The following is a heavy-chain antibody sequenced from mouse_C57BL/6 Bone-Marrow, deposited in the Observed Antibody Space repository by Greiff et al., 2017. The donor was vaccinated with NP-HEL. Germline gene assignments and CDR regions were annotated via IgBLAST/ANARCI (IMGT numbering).Heavy chain of an antibody. Sequence: EVQGVESGEGLVKPGGSLKLSCAASGFTFSSYAMSWVRQTPEKRLEWVAYISSGGDYIYYADTVKGRFTISRDNARNTLYLQMSSLKSEDTALYYGTRAYYSNYGFAYWGQGTLVTVSA. CDR3: TRAYYSNYGFAY. CDR1: GFTFSSYA. V-gene: IGHV5-9-1*02. D-gene: IGHD2-5*01. CDR2: ISSGGDYI. J-gene: IGHJ3*01.